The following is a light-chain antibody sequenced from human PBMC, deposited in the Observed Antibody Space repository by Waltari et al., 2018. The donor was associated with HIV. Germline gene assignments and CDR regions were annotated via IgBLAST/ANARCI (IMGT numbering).Light chain of an antibody. CDR1: SLRTYY. CDR2: GTN. Sequence: SSDLTQDPGVSVALGQTVGITCQGDSLRTYYAAWYQQKPGQAPILVVYGTNNRPAGVPDRFSGSSSGNTASLTITGAQAVDEADYYCGSRDSSGYSFAFGPGTKVTVL. V-gene: IGLV3-19*01. J-gene: IGLJ1*01. CDR3: GSRDSSGYSFA.